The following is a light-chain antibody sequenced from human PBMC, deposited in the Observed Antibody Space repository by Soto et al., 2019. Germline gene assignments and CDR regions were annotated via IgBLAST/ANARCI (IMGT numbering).Light chain of an antibody. J-gene: IGKJ5*01. Sequence: IVLTQSPGALSRSPGKRATLSCRASQSVSNNYLAWYQQKPGQAPRLLIYGASNRATGIPDRFSASGSGTDFTLTISRLEPEDFAVYYCQQYGSSPTFGQGTRLEI. CDR1: QSVSNNY. CDR3: QQYGSSPT. V-gene: IGKV3-20*01. CDR2: GAS.